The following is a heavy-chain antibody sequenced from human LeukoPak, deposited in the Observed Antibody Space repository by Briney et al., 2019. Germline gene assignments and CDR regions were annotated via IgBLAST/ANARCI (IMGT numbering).Heavy chain of an antibody. J-gene: IGHJ4*02. D-gene: IGHD6-13*01. CDR3: ARVRGYSSSWFDY. CDR1: GGSISSYY. Sequence: PSETLSLTCTVSGGSISSYYWSWIRQPPGKGLEWIGYIYYSGSTNYNPSLKSRVTISVDTSKNQSSLKLSSVTAADTAVYYCARVRGYSSSWFDYWGQGTLVTVSS. V-gene: IGHV4-59*01. CDR2: IYYSGST.